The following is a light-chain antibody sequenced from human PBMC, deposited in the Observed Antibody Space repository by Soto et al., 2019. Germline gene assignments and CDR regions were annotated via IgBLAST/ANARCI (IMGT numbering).Light chain of an antibody. CDR2: GTS. V-gene: IGKV3-20*01. J-gene: IGKJ3*01. CDR1: QSVSGSY. CDR3: QQYGSSPPFT. Sequence: EIVLTQSPGTLSLSPGERATLACRASQSVSGSYLAWYQQKPGQPPRLFIFGTSSRATGIPDRFSGSGSGTDFTLTISRLEPEDFAVYDCQQYGSSPPFTFGPGTKVDIK.